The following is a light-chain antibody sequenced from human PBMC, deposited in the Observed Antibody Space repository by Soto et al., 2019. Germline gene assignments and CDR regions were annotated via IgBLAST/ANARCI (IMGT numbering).Light chain of an antibody. Sequence: QSVLTQPASMSGSPGQSITISCTGTSSDIGGYNYISWYQQLPGKAPKFIIYDVRNRSSGVSNRFSGSRSGNTASLTISGLQAEDEADYYCSSYTSSSTVIFGGGTKLTVL. V-gene: IGLV2-14*01. J-gene: IGLJ2*01. CDR2: DVR. CDR1: SSDIGGYNY. CDR3: SSYTSSSTVI.